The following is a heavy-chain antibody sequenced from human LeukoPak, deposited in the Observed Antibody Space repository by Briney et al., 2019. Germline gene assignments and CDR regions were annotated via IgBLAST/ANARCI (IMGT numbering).Heavy chain of an antibody. CDR1: GGSINSRGYY. D-gene: IGHD6-13*01. Sequence: SETLSLTCTVSGGSINSRGYYWGWIRQSPGKRLEWIGSIYYSGSTNYNPSLKSRVTISVDTSKNQFSLKLSSVTAADTAVYYCARDSSSWYYFDYWGQGTLVTVSS. V-gene: IGHV4-39*07. CDR3: ARDSSSWYYFDY. CDR2: IYYSGST. J-gene: IGHJ4*02.